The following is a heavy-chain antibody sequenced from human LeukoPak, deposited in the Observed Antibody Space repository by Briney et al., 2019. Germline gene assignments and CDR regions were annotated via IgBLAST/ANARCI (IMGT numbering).Heavy chain of an antibody. CDR1: GYTFTGYY. Sequence: ASVKVSCKASGYTFTGYYMHWVRQAPGQGLEWMGWINPNIGGTNYAQKFQGRVTMTRDTSISTAYMELSRLRSDDTAVYYCAKAVIVVVPAAMGYWGQGTLVTVSS. V-gene: IGHV1-2*02. CDR3: AKAVIVVVPAAMGY. D-gene: IGHD2-2*01. J-gene: IGHJ4*02. CDR2: INPNIGGT.